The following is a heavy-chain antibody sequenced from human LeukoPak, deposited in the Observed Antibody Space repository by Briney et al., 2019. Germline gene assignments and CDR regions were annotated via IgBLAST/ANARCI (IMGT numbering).Heavy chain of an antibody. CDR2: INHSGST. CDR1: GGSFSGYY. V-gene: IGHV4-34*01. D-gene: IGHD4-17*01. Sequence: SETLSLTCAVYGGSFSGYYWSWIRQPPGKGLEWIGEINHSGSTNYNPSLKSRVTISVDKSKNQFSLKLSSVTAADTAVYYCARDADYGDYYFDYWGQGTLVTVSS. J-gene: IGHJ4*02. CDR3: ARDADYGDYYFDY.